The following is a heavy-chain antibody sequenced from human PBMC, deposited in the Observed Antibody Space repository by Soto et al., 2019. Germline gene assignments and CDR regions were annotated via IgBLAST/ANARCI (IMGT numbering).Heavy chain of an antibody. Sequence: QAQLMQSGAEVKKPGSSVKVSCKASGGTFSGYAINWVRQAPGQGLEWMGGIIPLLGITDYGQKFQGRITTAADVSTGTANMDLGGPRAEYSASYSWGTAAISIMGTDYSDDFQQGAQG. CDR1: GGTFSGYA. V-gene: IGHV1-69*01. J-gene: IGHJ1*01. CDR2: IIPLLGIT. CDR3: GTAAISIMGTDYSDDFQQ. D-gene: IGHD6-25*01.